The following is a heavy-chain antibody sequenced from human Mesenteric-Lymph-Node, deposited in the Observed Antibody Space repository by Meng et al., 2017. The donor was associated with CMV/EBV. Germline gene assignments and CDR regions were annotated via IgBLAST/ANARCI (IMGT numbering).Heavy chain of an antibody. D-gene: IGHD3-10*01. CDR2: IRYDGNNK. CDR3: AKDMKLYHLSSGTYLDF. Sequence: GESLKISCAASGFAFSDYGIHWVRQAPGKGLEWVAFIRYDGNNKEFADSVKGRFTISRDNSKNTLYLQMNSLRIEDTAVYFCAKDMKLYHLSSGTYLDFWGKGTLVTVSS. J-gene: IGHJ4*02. V-gene: IGHV3-30*02. CDR1: GFAFSDYG.